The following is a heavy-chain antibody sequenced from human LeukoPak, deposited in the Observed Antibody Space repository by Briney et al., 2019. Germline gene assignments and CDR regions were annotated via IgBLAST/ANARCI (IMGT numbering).Heavy chain of an antibody. CDR3: ARGAEYSYENWFDP. CDR1: GGSISSYY. D-gene: IGHD5-18*01. CDR2: IYYSGST. J-gene: IGHJ5*02. V-gene: IGHV4-59*01. Sequence: PSETLSLTCTVSGGSISSYYWSWIRQPPGKGLEWIGYIYYSGSTNYNPSLKSRVTISVDTSKNQFSLKLSSVTAADTAVYYCARGAEYSYENWFDPWGQGTLVTVSS.